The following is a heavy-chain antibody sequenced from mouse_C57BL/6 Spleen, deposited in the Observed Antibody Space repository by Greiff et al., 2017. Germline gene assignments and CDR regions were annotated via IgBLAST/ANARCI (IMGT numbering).Heavy chain of an antibody. CDR1: GYTFTSYW. V-gene: IGHV1-72*01. CDR2: IDPNSGGT. J-gene: IGHJ3*01. CDR3: ARWDSSGFGGFAD. Sequence: QVQLKQSGAELVKPGASVKLSCKASGYTFTSYWMHWVKQRPGRGLEWIGRIDPNSGGTKYNEKFKSKATLTVDKPSSTAYMQLSSLTSEDSAVFYCARWDSSGFGGFADWGQGTLVTVSA. D-gene: IGHD3-2*02.